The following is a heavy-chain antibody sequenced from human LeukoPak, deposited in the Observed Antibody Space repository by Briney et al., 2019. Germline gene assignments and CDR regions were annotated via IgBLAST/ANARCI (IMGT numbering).Heavy chain of an antibody. CDR3: ARGPDYSNYLNWFDP. J-gene: IGHJ5*02. V-gene: IGHV1-18*01. CDR1: GYTFTSYG. CDR2: ISAYNGNT. D-gene: IGHD4-11*01. Sequence: ASVKVSCKASGYTFTSYGISWVRQAPGQGLEWMGWISAYNGNTNYAQKLQGRVTMTTDTSTSTAYMELRSLRSDDTAVYYCARGPDYSNYLNWFDPWGQGTLVTVSS.